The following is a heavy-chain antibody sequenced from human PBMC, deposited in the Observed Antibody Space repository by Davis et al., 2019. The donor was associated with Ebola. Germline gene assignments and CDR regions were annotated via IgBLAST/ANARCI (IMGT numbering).Heavy chain of an antibody. V-gene: IGHV4-31*02. CDR3: ARHLRGYDAFDI. J-gene: IGHJ3*02. CDR1: GGSISSGGYY. CDR2: IYYSGST. D-gene: IGHD6-25*01. Sequence: SETLSLTCTVSGGSISSGGYYWSWIRQHPGKGLEWIGYIYYSGSTYYNPSLKSRVTISVDTSKNQFSLKLSSVTAADTAVYYCARHLRGYDAFDIWGQGTMVTVSS.